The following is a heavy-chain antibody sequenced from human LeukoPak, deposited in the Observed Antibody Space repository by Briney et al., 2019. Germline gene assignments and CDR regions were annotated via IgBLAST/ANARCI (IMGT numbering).Heavy chain of an antibody. V-gene: IGHV3-30*02. CDR1: GFPLSTYG. Sequence: GGPLRLSCVTSGFPLSTYGVHWVRQAPGSGLEWVAYIHYDGYTTNYADSVKGRFTISRENSKNTLYLQMNSLRTEDTAVYYCAKDANYGDYGDYWGQGTLVTVSS. CDR3: AKDANYGDYGDY. D-gene: IGHD4-17*01. J-gene: IGHJ4*02. CDR2: IHYDGYTT.